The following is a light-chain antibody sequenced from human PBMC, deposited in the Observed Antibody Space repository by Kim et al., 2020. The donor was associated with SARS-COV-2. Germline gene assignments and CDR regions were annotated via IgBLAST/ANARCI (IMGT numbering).Light chain of an antibody. Sequence: SVTPKEEVTITCRASQSIGISLHWYQQKPGQSPKLLIKYASQSFSGVPSRFSGSGSGTDFTLTINSLEAEDAATYYCLQSSSLPYTFGQGTKLEI. CDR2: YAS. V-gene: IGKV6-21*01. CDR1: QSIGIS. J-gene: IGKJ2*01. CDR3: LQSSSLPYT.